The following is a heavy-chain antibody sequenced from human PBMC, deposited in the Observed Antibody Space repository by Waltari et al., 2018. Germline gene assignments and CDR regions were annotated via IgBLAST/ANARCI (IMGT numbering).Heavy chain of an antibody. CDR3: ATGPRQQLYAFDI. D-gene: IGHD6-13*01. CDR1: GYTFTDYY. J-gene: IGHJ3*02. CDR2: GDPEDGET. V-gene: IGHV1-69-2*01. Sequence: EVQLVQSGAEVKKPGATVKISCKVSGYTFTDYYMHWVQQAPGKGLEWMGLGDPEDGETIDAGKFQGRVTITADTSTDTAYMGLSSLRSEDTAVYYCATGPRQQLYAFDIWGQGTMVTVSS.